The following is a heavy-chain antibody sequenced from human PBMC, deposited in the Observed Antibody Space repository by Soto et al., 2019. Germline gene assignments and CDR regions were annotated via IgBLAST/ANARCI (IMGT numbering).Heavy chain of an antibody. CDR3: AKDSSNCYYYYYGMDV. CDR2: ISYDGSNK. Sequence: QPGGSLRLSCAASGFTFSSYGMHWVRQAPGKGLEWVAVISYDGSNKYYADSVKGRFTISRDNSKNTLYLQMNSLRAEDTAVYYCAKDSSNCYYYYYGMDVWGQGTTVTVSS. D-gene: IGHD4-4*01. V-gene: IGHV3-30*18. CDR1: GFTFSSYG. J-gene: IGHJ6*02.